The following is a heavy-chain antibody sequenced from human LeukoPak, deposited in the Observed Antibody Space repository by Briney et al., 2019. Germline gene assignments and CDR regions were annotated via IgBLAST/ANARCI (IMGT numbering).Heavy chain of an antibody. J-gene: IGHJ4*01. V-gene: IGHV4-4*02. Sequence: PSGTLALTCAVSGGSLSSSNWWRGVRHPPGKGLEWIGEIYHSGSTNYNPSLKSRVTISVDTYTNQFYLKLSSVTAADTAVYYCVCNSWGFDYWGQGTTVTVSS. CDR2: IYHSGST. CDR1: GGSLSSSNW. CDR3: VCNSWGFDY. D-gene: IGHD4-23*01.